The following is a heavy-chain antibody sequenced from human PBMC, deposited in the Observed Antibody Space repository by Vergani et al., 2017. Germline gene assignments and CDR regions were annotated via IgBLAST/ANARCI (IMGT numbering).Heavy chain of an antibody. CDR3: ARRELYCSSTSCSFDY. J-gene: IGHJ4*02. D-gene: IGHD2-2*01. CDR1: GYSFTSYW. Sequence: EVQLVPSGAEVKTPGASLKISCKGSGYSFTSYWIGWVRPMPGKGLEWMGIIYPGDSDTRYSPSFQGQVTISADKSISTAYLQWSSLKASDTAMYYCARRELYCSSTSCSFDYWGQGTLVTVSS. CDR2: IYPGDSDT. V-gene: IGHV5-51*03.